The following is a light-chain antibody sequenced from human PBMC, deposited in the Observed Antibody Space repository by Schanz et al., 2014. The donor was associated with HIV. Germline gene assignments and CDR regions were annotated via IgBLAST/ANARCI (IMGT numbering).Light chain of an antibody. CDR2: GAS. CDR1: ESISASY. J-gene: IGKJ4*01. Sequence: EIVLTQSPDTLSLSPGERATLSCRASESISASYLAWYQQKPGQSPRLLIYGASNRATGIPDSFSGSGSGTDFTLTISRLEPEDFAVYYCQQYGSSPLTFGGGTKVEIK. V-gene: IGKV3-20*01. CDR3: QQYGSSPLT.